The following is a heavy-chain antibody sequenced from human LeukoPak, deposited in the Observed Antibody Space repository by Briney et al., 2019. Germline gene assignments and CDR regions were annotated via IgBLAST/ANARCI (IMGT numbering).Heavy chain of an antibody. D-gene: IGHD4-11*01. CDR1: GFTFSNYA. Sequence: GGSLRLSCAASGFTFSNYAMSWVRQAPGKGLEWVSTINGGGDYMYYADSVKGRFTISRDNSKDTLYLQMNTLRAEDTAIYYCAKDPAAGLPYYFDYWGQGTLVTVSS. J-gene: IGHJ4*02. CDR3: AKDPAAGLPYYFDY. CDR2: INGGGDYM. V-gene: IGHV3-23*01.